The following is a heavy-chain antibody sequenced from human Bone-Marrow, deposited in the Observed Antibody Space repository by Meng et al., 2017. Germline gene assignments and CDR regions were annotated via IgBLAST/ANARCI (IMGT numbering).Heavy chain of an antibody. CDR3: TRMHDNSRRFFDY. V-gene: IGHV1-69*13. CDR2: IIPIFGTA. D-gene: IGHD6-13*01. Sequence: SVKVSCKASGCTFSSYAISWVRQAPGQGLEWMGGIIPIFGTANYAQKFQGRVTITADESTSTAYMELSSLRSEDTAVYYRTRMHDNSRRFFDYWGQGTLVTVSS. J-gene: IGHJ4*02. CDR1: GCTFSSYA.